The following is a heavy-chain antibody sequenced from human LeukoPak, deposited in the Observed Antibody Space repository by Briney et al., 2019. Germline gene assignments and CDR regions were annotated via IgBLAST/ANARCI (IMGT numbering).Heavy chain of an antibody. CDR2: IYTSGST. CDR3: ARRASRENYFDY. Sequence: SETLSLTCTVSGGSISSGSYYWSWIRQPAGKGLEWIGRIYTSGSTNYNPSLKSRVTMSVDTSMSHFSLKLNSVTAADTAVYYCARRASRENYFDYWGQGILVTVSS. J-gene: IGHJ4*02. V-gene: IGHV4-61*02. CDR1: GGSISSGSYY. D-gene: IGHD5-24*01.